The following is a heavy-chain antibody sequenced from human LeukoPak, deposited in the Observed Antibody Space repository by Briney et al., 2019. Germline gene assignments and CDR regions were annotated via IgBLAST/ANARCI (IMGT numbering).Heavy chain of an antibody. Sequence: SETLSLTCTVSGGSISSYYRSWIRQPPGKGLEWIGNIYYSGSTNYNPSLKSRVTISVDTSKNQYSLKLSSVTAADTAVYYCARDRAVAGRYYYGMDVWGQGTTVTVSS. V-gene: IGHV4-59*01. CDR2: IYYSGST. CDR1: GGSISSYY. CDR3: ARDRAVAGRYYYGMDV. D-gene: IGHD6-19*01. J-gene: IGHJ6*02.